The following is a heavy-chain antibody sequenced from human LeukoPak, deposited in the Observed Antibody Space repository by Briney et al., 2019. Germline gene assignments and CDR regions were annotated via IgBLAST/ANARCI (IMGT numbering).Heavy chain of an antibody. CDR2: ISGSGDST. D-gene: IGHD6-13*01. V-gene: IGHV3-23*01. CDR3: AKGNRVAAAGYYYYGMDV. CDR1: GITFRSDV. J-gene: IGHJ6*02. Sequence: SGGSLRLSCAASGITFRSDVMSWVRQAPGKGLEWVSGISGSGDSTYYADSVEGRFTISRDNSKNTLYLQMNSLRAEDTAVHYCAKGNRVAAAGYYYYGMDVWGQGTTVTVSS.